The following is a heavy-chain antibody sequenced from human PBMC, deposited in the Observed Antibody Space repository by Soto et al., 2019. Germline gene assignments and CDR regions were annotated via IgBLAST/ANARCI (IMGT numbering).Heavy chain of an antibody. CDR3: ARLGYCSGGSCPPQSYYYYGMDV. V-gene: IGHV4-34*01. CDR1: GGSSSGYY. J-gene: IGHJ6*02. Sequence: SETLSLTCAVYGGSSSGYYWSWIRQPPGKGLEWIGEINHSGSTNYNPSLKSRVTISVDTSKNQFSLKLSSVTAADTAVYYCARLGYCSGGSCPPQSYYYYGMDVWGQGTTVTVSS. D-gene: IGHD2-15*01. CDR2: INHSGST.